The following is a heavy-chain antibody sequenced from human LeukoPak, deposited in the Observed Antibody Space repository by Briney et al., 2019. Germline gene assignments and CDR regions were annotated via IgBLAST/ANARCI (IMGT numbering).Heavy chain of an antibody. CDR2: DGSST. V-gene: IGHV3-74*01. D-gene: IGHD2-2*01. CDR3: ARGASARQDY. Sequence: GGSLRLSCAASGSPSVPSGCNGSAKHQGRGWCGSHVDGSSTNYADSVKGRFTISRDNAKNTLYLQMNSLRAEDTAVYYCARGASARQDYWGQGTLVTVSS. J-gene: IGHJ4*02. CDR1: GSPSVPSG.